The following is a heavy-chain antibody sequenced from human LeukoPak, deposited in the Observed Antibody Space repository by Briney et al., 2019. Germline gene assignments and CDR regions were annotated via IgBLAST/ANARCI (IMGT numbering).Heavy chain of an antibody. V-gene: IGHV4-59*08. CDR3: ARHAVYAGSGWAFDF. CDR1: GGSISPYY. D-gene: IGHD6-19*01. Sequence: SETLFLTCTVSGGSISPYYWSWIRQPPGKGLEWIGYIFYTGSGSTSHNPSLKSRVTISVDTSKNQFSLNLNSVTAADTAVYYCARHAVYAGSGWAFDFWGQGTLVTVSS. J-gene: IGHJ4*02. CDR2: IFYTGSGST.